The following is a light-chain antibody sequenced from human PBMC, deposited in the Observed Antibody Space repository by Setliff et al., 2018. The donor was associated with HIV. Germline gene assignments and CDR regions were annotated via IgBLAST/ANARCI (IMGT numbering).Light chain of an antibody. J-gene: IGLJ3*02. Sequence: SFELTQPPSVSVSPGQTASITCAGDKLGDKYACWYQQKPGQSPVLVIYQDSKRPSGIPERFSGSNSGNTATLTISGTQAMDEADYYCQTWESSTAVFGGGTKVTVL. V-gene: IGLV3-1*01. CDR3: QTWESSTAV. CDR1: KLGDKY. CDR2: QDS.